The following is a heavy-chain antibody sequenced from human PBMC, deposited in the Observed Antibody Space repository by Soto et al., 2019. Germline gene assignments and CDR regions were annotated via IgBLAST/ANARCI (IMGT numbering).Heavy chain of an antibody. CDR3: ARPGAPTDTVVYDF. CDR1: GYSFANYW. D-gene: IGHD5-18*01. J-gene: IGHJ4*02. CDR2: IYPGDSET. V-gene: IGHV5-51*01. Sequence: GESLKIACKASGYSFANYWIGWVCQKPGKGLEWMGVIYPGDSETTYSPSFEGQVIISVDRSRGTAFLEWSSLKASDTAMYYCARPGAPTDTVVYDFWGQGTQVTVSS.